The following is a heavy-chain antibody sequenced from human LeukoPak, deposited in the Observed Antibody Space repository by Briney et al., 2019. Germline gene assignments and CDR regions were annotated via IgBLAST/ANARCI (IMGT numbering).Heavy chain of an antibody. D-gene: IGHD2-2*01. Sequence: GGSLRLSCAASGFIFSSYSMNWVRQAPGKGLDWVSYISDSSTTIYYADSVKGRFTISRDNARNSLYLQMNSLRAEDTAIYYCARDCSSTSCYDAFDIWGPGTMVTVSS. V-gene: IGHV3-48*04. CDR2: ISDSSTTI. CDR1: GFIFSSYS. J-gene: IGHJ3*02. CDR3: ARDCSSTSCYDAFDI.